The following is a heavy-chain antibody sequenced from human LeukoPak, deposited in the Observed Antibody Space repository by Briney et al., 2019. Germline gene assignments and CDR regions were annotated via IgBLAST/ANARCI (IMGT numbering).Heavy chain of an antibody. Sequence: VASVKVSCKASGGTFSSYAISWVRQAPGQGLEWMGGIIPIFGTASYAQKFQGRVTITTDESTSTAYMELSSLRSEDTAVYYCARAGGDIVVVPAATPSRTDAFDIWGQGTMVTVSS. CDR3: ARAGGDIVVVPAATPSRTDAFDI. V-gene: IGHV1-69*05. CDR1: GGTFSSYA. CDR2: IIPIFGTA. J-gene: IGHJ3*02. D-gene: IGHD2-2*02.